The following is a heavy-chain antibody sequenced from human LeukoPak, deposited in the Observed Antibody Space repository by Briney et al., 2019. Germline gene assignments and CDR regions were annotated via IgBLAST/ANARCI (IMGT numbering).Heavy chain of an antibody. D-gene: IGHD6-13*01. CDR2: IYNSGST. J-gene: IGHJ4*02. V-gene: IGHV4-39*07. CDR1: GGSISSSSYF. CDR3: ARDRQQLVRGDHFDY. Sequence: SETLSLTCTVSGGSISSSSYFWVWIRQPPGKRLEWIGSIYNSGSTYNNPTLKSRVTISVDTSKNQFSLKLSSVTAADTAVYYCARDRQQLVRGDHFDYWGQGTLVTVSS.